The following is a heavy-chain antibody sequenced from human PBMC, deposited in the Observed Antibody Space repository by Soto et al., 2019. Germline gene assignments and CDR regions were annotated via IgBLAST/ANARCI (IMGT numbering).Heavy chain of an antibody. CDR3: AQDWIGTRCTNGGCLVN. Sequence: EVEVLESGGGLVQPGGSLRLHCVASGFTFANYAMTWVRQAPGKGLEWVSSVDSGDSTYYADSVKGRFTISRDSSKNTLYLQMNSLRVEDTAIYYCAQDWIGTRCTNGGCLVNWGQGTLVAVSS. CDR1: GFTFANYA. D-gene: IGHD2-8*01. CDR2: SVDSGDST. J-gene: IGHJ4*02. V-gene: IGHV3-23*01.